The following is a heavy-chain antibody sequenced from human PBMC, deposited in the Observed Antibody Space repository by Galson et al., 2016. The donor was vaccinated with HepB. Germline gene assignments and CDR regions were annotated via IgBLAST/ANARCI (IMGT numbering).Heavy chain of an antibody. Sequence: SLRLSCAASGFSLRSYGIHWVRQAPGKGLESVAVMWFDGSNDHYAASVKGRFTISRDISKSTVYLQMDRLRVEDTAVYFCARAGTGTHRRYYGMDVWGQGTTVTVSS. CDR2: MWFDGSND. V-gene: IGHV3-33*01. CDR3: ARAGTGTHRRYYGMDV. D-gene: IGHD3-10*01. J-gene: IGHJ6*02. CDR1: GFSLRSYG.